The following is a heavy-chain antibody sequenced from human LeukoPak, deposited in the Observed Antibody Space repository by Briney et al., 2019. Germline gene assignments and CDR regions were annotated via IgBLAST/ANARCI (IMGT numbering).Heavy chain of an antibody. CDR2: IYYTGDT. CDR1: GASITGYY. Sequence: SETLSFTCTVSGASITGYYWTWIRQPPGKGLECVGYIYYTGDTNYNPSLKSRVTMSLDTSKSQFSLKLTSVTAADTAIYYCARYTRIPDYWGRGTLVTVTS. CDR3: ARYTRIPDY. J-gene: IGHJ4*02. D-gene: IGHD2-15*01. V-gene: IGHV4-59*01.